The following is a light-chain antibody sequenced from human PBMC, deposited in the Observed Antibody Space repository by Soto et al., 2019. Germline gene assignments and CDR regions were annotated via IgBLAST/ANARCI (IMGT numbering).Light chain of an antibody. CDR1: QTVSRN. CDR2: DTS. V-gene: IGKV3-15*01. J-gene: IGKJ5*01. CDR3: QQYNKWPPIT. Sequence: EVVMTQSPATLSVSPGERATLSCRASQTVSRNLAWYQQKPGQAPRLLIYDTSTRATGIPARFSGSGSGTEFTLTISSLQSEDFAVYYCQQYNKWPPITFGQGTRLEIK.